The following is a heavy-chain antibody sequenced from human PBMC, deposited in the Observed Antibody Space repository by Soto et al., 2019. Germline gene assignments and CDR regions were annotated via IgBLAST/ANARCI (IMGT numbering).Heavy chain of an antibody. CDR2: ISYDGSNK. Sequence: PRLSCAASGFTFSRSAMHCVCQAAGKGLEWVAVISYDGSNKYYADYVKGRFTISRDNSKNPLYMQMNSLRAEDTAVYYCASQYDFWSGYYFYYWGQGTLVTVSS. CDR1: GFTFSRSA. D-gene: IGHD3-3*01. J-gene: IGHJ4*02. CDR3: ASQYDFWSGYYFYY. V-gene: IGHV3-30-3*01.